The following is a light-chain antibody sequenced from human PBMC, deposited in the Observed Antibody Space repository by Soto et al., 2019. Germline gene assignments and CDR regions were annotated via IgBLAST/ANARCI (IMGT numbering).Light chain of an antibody. Sequence: QSVLTQPASVSGCPGQSITISCTGTSSDVGSYNLVSWYQQHPGKAPKLMIYEVSKRPSGVSNRFSGSKSGNTASLTISGLQAEDEADYYCCSYAGSSTLFGGGTKVTVL. J-gene: IGLJ2*01. V-gene: IGLV2-23*02. CDR1: SSDVGSYNL. CDR3: CSYAGSSTL. CDR2: EVS.